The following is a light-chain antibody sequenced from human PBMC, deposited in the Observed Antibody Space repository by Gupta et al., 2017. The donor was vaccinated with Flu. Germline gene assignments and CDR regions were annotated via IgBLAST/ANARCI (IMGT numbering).Light chain of an antibody. V-gene: IGLV1-51*02. CDR2: ESN. J-gene: IGLJ3*02. CDR1: SSNIENNY. CDR3: GKWDSSLSAGV. Sequence: QSVLTQPPSVSAAPGQKVTISCSGSSSNIENNYVSWYQQLPGTAPKLLIYESNKRPSGIPDRFSGSKSDTSATLAINGLQTGDEAEYYCGKWDSSLSAGVFGGGTKLTVL.